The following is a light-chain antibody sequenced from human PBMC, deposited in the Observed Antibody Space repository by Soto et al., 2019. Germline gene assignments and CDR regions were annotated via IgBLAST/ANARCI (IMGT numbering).Light chain of an antibody. J-gene: IGLJ2*01. CDR1: NIGRKS. CDR2: YDS. CDR3: QVWDSNSDPSV. Sequence: SYELTQPPSVSVAPGETARITCGGNNIGRKSVHLYHQKPGQAPVLVIYYDSDRPSGIPERFSGSNSGNTATLTITRVEAGDEADYYCQVWDSNSDPSVFGGGTKLTVL. V-gene: IGLV3-21*01.